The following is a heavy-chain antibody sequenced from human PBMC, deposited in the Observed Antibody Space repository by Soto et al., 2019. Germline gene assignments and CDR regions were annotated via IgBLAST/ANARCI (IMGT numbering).Heavy chain of an antibody. CDR1: GFTFRNFA. CDR2: ISVSGGTT. V-gene: IGHV3-23*01. J-gene: IGHJ4*02. D-gene: IGHD3-22*01. CDR3: AKGMYYYDSSGYRLFDY. Sequence: GGSLRLSCAAPGFTFRNFAINWVRQAPGKGLEWVSGISVSGGTTYYADSVRGRFTVSRDNSKNSVFLQMNSLRAEDTAVYFCAKGMYYYDSSGYRLFDYWGQGTLVTVSS.